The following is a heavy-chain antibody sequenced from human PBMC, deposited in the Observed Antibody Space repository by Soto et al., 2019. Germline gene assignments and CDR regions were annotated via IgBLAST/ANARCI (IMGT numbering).Heavy chain of an antibody. D-gene: IGHD3-3*01. CDR1: GFTFSSYG. Sequence: GGSLRLSCAASGFTFSSYGMHWVRQAPGKELEWVAVIWYDGSNKYYADSVKGRFTISRDNSKNTLYLQMNSLRAEDTAVYYCARGWMGSVLRFLEWFYYFDYWGQGTRVTVSS. J-gene: IGHJ4*02. CDR3: ARGWMGSVLRFLEWFYYFDY. V-gene: IGHV3-33*01. CDR2: IWYDGSNK.